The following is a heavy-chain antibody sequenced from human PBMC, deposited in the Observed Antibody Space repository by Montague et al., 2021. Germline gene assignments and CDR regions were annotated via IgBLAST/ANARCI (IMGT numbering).Heavy chain of an antibody. J-gene: IGHJ6*02. D-gene: IGHD3-16*01. V-gene: IGHV4-39*01. Sequence: SETLSLTCTVSGGSMSSCSYYWGRIPQRTGKGLEWIGCTYYSGSTYPNPSLKSRLTMSVDTTKNQFSLKLSSVTAAVTAVYYGVVTPSFYYHGLDVWGQGTTVTVSS. CDR1: GGSMSSCSYY. CDR2: TYYSGST. CDR3: VVTPSFYYHGLDV.